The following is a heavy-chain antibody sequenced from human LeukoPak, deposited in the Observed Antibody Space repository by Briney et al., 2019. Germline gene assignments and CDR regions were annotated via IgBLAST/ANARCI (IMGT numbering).Heavy chain of an antibody. V-gene: IGHV5-51*01. CDR1: GYSFTCYW. CDR2: IYLGGSDT. D-gene: IGHD1-20*01. CDR3: GRAPYHWPHFDY. J-gene: IGHJ4*02. Sequence: GEAVKISCKGSGYSFTCYWIGWVRQMPGKGMEWMGIIYLGGSDTRYSQSFQGKVTISAATSVTTAYLQWLSMTAADTALYYCGRAPYHWPHFDYWGQGNLVTVSS.